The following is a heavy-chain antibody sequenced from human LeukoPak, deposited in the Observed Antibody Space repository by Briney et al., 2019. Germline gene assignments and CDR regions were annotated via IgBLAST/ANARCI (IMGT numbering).Heavy chain of an antibody. Sequence: SVKVSCKASVGTCTSYGINWARQAPGQGLEWMGGIIPIFGTANYAQKFQGRVTITADESTSTAYMELSSLRSEDTAVYYCAREGYRYGYAFDIWGQGTMVTVSS. V-gene: IGHV1-69*13. CDR2: IIPIFGTA. D-gene: IGHD5-18*01. CDR3: AREGYRYGYAFDI. J-gene: IGHJ3*02. CDR1: VGTCTSYG.